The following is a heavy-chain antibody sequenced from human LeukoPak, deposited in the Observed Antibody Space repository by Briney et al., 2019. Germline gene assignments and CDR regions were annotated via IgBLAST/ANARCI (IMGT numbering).Heavy chain of an antibody. CDR1: GASISSYY. CDR3: ARDRIWNDAGHDPFDI. Sequence: KPSETLSLTCNVSGASISSYYWSCIRQPAGKGLEWIGRIYTSANTNYNPSFKSRATISIDRSKNQFSLNLPSVTAADTAVYYCARDRIWNDAGHDPFDIWGQGTMVTVSS. J-gene: IGHJ3*02. V-gene: IGHV4-4*07. D-gene: IGHD1-1*01. CDR2: IYTSANT.